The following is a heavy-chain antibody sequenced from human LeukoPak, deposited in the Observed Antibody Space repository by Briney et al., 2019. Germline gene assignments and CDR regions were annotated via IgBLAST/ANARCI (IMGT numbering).Heavy chain of an antibody. CDR2: IIPYNANT. CDR3: ARDLGYPLLNNYYYHGMDV. J-gene: IGHJ6*02. V-gene: IGHV1-18*01. Sequence: ASVKGSCKTSGYTFTTYGISWVRQAPGQGLEWMGWIIPYNANTNYAQKLQGRVTMTTDTSTSTAYMELRSLISDDTAVDYCARDLGYPLLNNYYYHGMDVWGQGTTVTVSS. CDR1: GYTFTTYG. D-gene: IGHD2-2*01.